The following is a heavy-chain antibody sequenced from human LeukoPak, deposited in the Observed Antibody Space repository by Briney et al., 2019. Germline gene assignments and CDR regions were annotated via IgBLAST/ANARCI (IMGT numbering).Heavy chain of an antibody. CDR2: IIPIFGTA. Sequence: EASVKVSCKASGGTFSSYAISWVRQAPGQGLEWMGGIIPIFGTANYAQKFQGRVTITTDESTSTAYMELSSLRSEDTAVYYCARVNRDCSSTSCYTRRNYYYYYMDVWGKGTTVTVSS. D-gene: IGHD2-2*02. CDR1: GGTFSSYA. CDR3: ARVNRDCSSTSCYTRRNYYYYYMDV. V-gene: IGHV1-69*05. J-gene: IGHJ6*03.